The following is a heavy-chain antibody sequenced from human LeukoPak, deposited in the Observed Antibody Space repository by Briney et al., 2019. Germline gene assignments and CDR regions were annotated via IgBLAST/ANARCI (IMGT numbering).Heavy chain of an antibody. CDR3: ATTTIRLGY. V-gene: IGHV4-39*07. D-gene: IGHD1-26*01. CDR2: MYYRGST. Sequence: SETLSLTCTVSGGSISSSSHYWGWIRQPPGKGLEWIGSMYYRGSTYHNPSLKSRVTISVDASKNQFSLKLSSVTAADTAVYYCATTTIRLGYWGQGTLVTVSS. J-gene: IGHJ4*02. CDR1: GGSISSSSHY.